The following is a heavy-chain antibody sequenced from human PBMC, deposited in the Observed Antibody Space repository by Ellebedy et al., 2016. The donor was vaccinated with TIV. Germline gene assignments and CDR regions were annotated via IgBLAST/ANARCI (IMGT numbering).Heavy chain of an antibody. D-gene: IGHD3-16*01. CDR2: IYYTGLT. V-gene: IGHV4-59*01. CDR3: ASDGLGIQFDS. Sequence: SETLSLTCTVSGDAINNYYWSWVRQPPGKGLEWIGYIYYTGLTNYNPSLKGRITISVDTSKNQFSLNMNSATAADTAVYYCASDGLGIQFDSWGQGTLVTVSS. J-gene: IGHJ4*02. CDR1: GDAINNYY.